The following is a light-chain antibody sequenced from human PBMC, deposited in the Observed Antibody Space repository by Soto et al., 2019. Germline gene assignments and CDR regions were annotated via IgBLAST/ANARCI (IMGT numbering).Light chain of an antibody. J-gene: IGKJ5*01. CDR3: QQRNNWPPSIT. CDR1: QSFRGL. V-gene: IGKV3-11*01. Sequence: EVVLTQSPVTLSLSPGERATLSCRASQSFRGLLAWYQQKPGQAPRLLIYDAYNRATGIPPRFSGSGSGTDFTLTISSLEPEDFALYYCQQRNNWPPSITFGQGTRLEIK. CDR2: DAY.